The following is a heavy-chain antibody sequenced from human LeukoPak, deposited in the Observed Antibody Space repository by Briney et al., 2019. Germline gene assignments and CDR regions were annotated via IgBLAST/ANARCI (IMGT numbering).Heavy chain of an antibody. Sequence: GASVKVSCKASGGTFSSYAISWVRQAPGQGLEWMGGIIPIFGTANYAQTFQGRVTITADESTSTAYMELSSLRSEDTAVYYCARGAFLEWIIDYWGQGTLVTVSS. CDR3: ARGAFLEWIIDY. V-gene: IGHV1-69*13. CDR1: GGTFSSYA. CDR2: IIPIFGTA. D-gene: IGHD3-3*01. J-gene: IGHJ4*02.